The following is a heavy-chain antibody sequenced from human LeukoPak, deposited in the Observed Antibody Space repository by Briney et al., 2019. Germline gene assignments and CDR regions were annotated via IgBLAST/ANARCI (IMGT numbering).Heavy chain of an antibody. CDR2: IYTSGST. V-gene: IGHV4-61*08. CDR3: ARLQERPPLPWPTDKNYYYYYMDV. J-gene: IGHJ6*03. Sequence: SETLSLTCTVSGGSISSGDYYWSWIRQPPGKGLEWIGYIYTSGSTNYNPSLKSRVTISVDTSKNQFSLKLSSVTAADTAVYYCARLQERPPLPWPTDKNYYYYYMDVWGKGTTVTVSS. CDR1: GGSISSGDYY. D-gene: IGHD4-11*01.